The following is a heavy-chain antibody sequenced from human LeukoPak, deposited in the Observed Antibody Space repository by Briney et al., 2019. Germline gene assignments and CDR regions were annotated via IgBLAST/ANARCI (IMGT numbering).Heavy chain of an antibody. CDR2: IRQDASAE. Sequence: GGSLRLSCAASGFSFSSYWMTWVRQAPGKGLEWVANIRQDASAEFYADSVKGRFTISRDNAKNSLYLQMNSLRAEDTAVYYCARWLYSSGWAIDYWGQGTLVTVSS. J-gene: IGHJ4*02. V-gene: IGHV3-7*01. CDR1: GFSFSSYW. D-gene: IGHD6-19*01. CDR3: ARWLYSSGWAIDY.